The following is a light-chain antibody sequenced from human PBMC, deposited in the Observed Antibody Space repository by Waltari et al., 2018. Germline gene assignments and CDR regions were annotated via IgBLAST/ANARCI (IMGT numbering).Light chain of an antibody. CDR3: QSYDSSLGGSV. CDR2: GNT. J-gene: IGLJ2*01. Sequence: QSVLTQPPSVSGAPGQRVTISCTGTNSNIGAGYDVNWYQQLPGEAPKLLISGNTKRPSGVPDRVSGAKSGTSASLAITGLQAEDEADYYCQSYDSSLGGSVFGGGTKLTVL. CDR1: NSNIGAGYD. V-gene: IGLV1-40*01.